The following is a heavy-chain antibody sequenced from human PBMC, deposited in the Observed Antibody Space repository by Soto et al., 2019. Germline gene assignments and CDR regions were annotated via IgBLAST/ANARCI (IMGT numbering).Heavy chain of an antibody. D-gene: IGHD1-7*01. Sequence: SETLSLTCAVYGGSFSGYYWSWIRQPPGKGLEWIGEINHSGSTNYNPSLKSRVTISVDTSKNQFSLKLSSVTAADTAVYYCARGQTGTTSGYYYYMDVWAKGTTDTVSS. J-gene: IGHJ6*03. CDR1: GGSFSGYY. CDR2: INHSGST. V-gene: IGHV4-34*01. CDR3: ARGQTGTTSGYYYYMDV.